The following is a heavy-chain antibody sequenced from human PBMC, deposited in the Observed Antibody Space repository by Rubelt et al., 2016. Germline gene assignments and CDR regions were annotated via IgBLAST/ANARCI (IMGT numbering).Heavy chain of an antibody. J-gene: IGHJ2*01. CDR3: ARTMDYWYFDL. V-gene: IGHV4-59*08. CDR1: GGSISSYY. Sequence: QVQLQESGPGLVKPSETLSLTCTVSGGSISSYYWSWIRQPPGKGLEWIGYIFYSGSTNYNPSLKSRVTISVDTSKNQVCLKLSSVTAADTAVYYCARTMDYWYFDLWGRGTLVTVSS. D-gene: IGHD3-3*01. CDR2: IFYSGST.